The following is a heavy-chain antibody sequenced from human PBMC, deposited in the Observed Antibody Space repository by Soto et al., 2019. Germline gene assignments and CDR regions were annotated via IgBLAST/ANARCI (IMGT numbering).Heavy chain of an antibody. V-gene: IGHV3-7*04. D-gene: IGHD2-2*03. Sequence: GGSLRLSCAASGFTFSSYWMSWVRQAPGKGLEWVANIKQDGSEKYYVDSVKGRFTISRDNAKNSLYLQMNSLRAEDTAVYYCARAHLGYCSSTSCYAWFDPWGQGTLVTVSS. J-gene: IGHJ5*02. CDR1: GFTFSSYW. CDR2: IKQDGSEK. CDR3: ARAHLGYCSSTSCYAWFDP.